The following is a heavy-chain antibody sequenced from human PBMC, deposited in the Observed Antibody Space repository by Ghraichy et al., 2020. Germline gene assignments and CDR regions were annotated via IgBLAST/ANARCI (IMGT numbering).Heavy chain of an antibody. CDR2: TYYRSKWYS. CDR3: ARSHYRDYSFVFDS. V-gene: IGHV6-1*01. J-gene: IGHJ4*02. D-gene: IGHD4-17*01. Sequence: QTLSLTCAISGDSVSSNSVAWSWIRQSPSRGLEWLGRTYYRSKWYSDYTISVKGRVTINPVTSKNQFSLQLNSVTPEDTAVYYCARSHYRDYSFVFDSWGQGTLVTVSS. CDR1: GDSVSSNSVA.